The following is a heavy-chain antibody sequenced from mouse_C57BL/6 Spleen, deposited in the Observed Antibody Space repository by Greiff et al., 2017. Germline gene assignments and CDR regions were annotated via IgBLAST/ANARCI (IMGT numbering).Heavy chain of an antibody. CDR3: ARREQLGAMDY. CDR2: ISNLAYSI. D-gene: IGHD3-3*01. V-gene: IGHV5-15*04. Sequence: EVKLMESGGGLVQPGGSLKLSCAASGFTFSDYGMAWVRQAPRKGPEWVAFISNLAYSIYYADTVTGRFTISRENAKNTLYLEMSSLRSEDTAMYYCARREQLGAMDYWGQGTSVTVSS. CDR1: GFTFSDYG. J-gene: IGHJ4*01.